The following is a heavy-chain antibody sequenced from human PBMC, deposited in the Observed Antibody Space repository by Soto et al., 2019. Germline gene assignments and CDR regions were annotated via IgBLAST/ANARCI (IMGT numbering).Heavy chain of an antibody. CDR2: MNPNSGNT. J-gene: IGHJ3*02. Sequence: ASVKVSCKASGYTFTGYYMHWVRQAPGQGLEWMGWMNPNSGNTGYAQKFQGRVTMTRNTSISTAYMELSSLRSEDTAVYYCARYTSIAVAGTSDAFDIWGQGTMVTVSS. CDR3: ARYTSIAVAGTSDAFDI. V-gene: IGHV1-8*02. CDR1: GYTFTGYY. D-gene: IGHD6-19*01.